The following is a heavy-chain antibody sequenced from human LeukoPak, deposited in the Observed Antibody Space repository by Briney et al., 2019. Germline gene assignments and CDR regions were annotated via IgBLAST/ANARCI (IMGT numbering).Heavy chain of an antibody. V-gene: IGHV4-39*07. CDR3: ARDQERGYSYGLGFDY. Sequence: PSETLSLTCSVSGGSISSSSSYWGWIRQPPGKGLEWIGSIYYSGSSFDNPALKSRVTISVDTSKNQFSLKLSSVTAADTAVYYCARDQERGYSYGLGFDYWGQGTLVTVSS. CDR2: IYYSGSS. CDR1: GGSISSSSSY. J-gene: IGHJ4*02. D-gene: IGHD5-18*01.